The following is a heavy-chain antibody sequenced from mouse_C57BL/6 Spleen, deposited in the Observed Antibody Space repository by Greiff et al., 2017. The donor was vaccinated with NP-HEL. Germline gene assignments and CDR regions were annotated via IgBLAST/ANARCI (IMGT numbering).Heavy chain of an antibody. J-gene: IGHJ3*01. CDR1: GFTFSDAW. V-gene: IGHV6-6*01. CDR3: TRGYYYGSSWAY. D-gene: IGHD1-1*01. Sequence: EVQGVESGGGLVQPGGSMKLSCAASGFTFSDAWMDWVRQSPEKGLEWVAEIRNKANNHATYYAESVKGRFTISRDDSKSSVYLQMNSLRAEDTGIYYCTRGYYYGSSWAYWGQGTLVTVSA. CDR2: IRNKANNHAT.